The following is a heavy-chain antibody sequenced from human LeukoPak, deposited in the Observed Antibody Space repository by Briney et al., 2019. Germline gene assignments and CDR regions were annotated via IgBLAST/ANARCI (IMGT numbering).Heavy chain of an antibody. D-gene: IGHD6-13*01. V-gene: IGHV4-34*01. CDR3: ARVSSSWYQDWYFDL. J-gene: IGHJ2*01. CDR2: INHSGST. CDR1: GGSFSGYY. Sequence: SETLSLTCAVYGGSFSGYYWSWIRQPPGKGLEWIGEINHSGSTNYNPSLKSRVTISVDKSKNQFSVKLTSVTAADTAVYYCARVSSSWYQDWYFDLWGRGTVVTVSS.